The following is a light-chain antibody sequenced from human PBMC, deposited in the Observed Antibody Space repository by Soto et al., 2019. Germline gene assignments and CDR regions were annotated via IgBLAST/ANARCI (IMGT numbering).Light chain of an antibody. CDR2: AAS. Sequence: IQLTQSPSSLSASVGDRVTITGRASQAITSYLAWYQQKPGTAPKLLIYAASTLQSGVPSRFSGSGSGTDFTLTISSLQPEDFATYYCQHHDSYPLTFGPGTKVDIK. CDR3: QHHDSYPLT. CDR1: QAITSY. J-gene: IGKJ3*01. V-gene: IGKV1-9*01.